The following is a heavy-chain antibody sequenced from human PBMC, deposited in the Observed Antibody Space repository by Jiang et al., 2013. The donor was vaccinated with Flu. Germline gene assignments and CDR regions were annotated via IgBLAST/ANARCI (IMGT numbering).Heavy chain of an antibody. D-gene: IGHD2-15*01. CDR3: AKDNIVVVVAATPDLDY. CDR1: GFTFSSYA. Sequence: QLVESGGGLVQPGGSLRLSCAASGFTFSSYAMSWVRQAPGKGLEWVSAISGSGGSTYYADSVKGRFTISRDNSKNTLYLQMNSLRAEDTAVYYCAKDNIVVVVAATPDLDYWGQGTLVTVSS. V-gene: IGHV3-23*04. J-gene: IGHJ4*02. CDR2: ISGSGGST.